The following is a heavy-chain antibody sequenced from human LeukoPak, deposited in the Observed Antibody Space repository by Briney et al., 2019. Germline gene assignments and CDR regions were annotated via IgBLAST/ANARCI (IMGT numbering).Heavy chain of an antibody. D-gene: IGHD1-26*01. V-gene: IGHV3-48*04. CDR1: GFTFSSYG. Sequence: PGGSLRLSCSASGFTFSSYGMSWVRQAPGKGLEWVSDISSSGDTIYYADSVKGRFTISRDNAKNSLYLQMNSLRVEDTGVYYCARDLYSGSDYWGQGTLVTVSS. CDR2: ISSSGDTI. J-gene: IGHJ4*02. CDR3: ARDLYSGSDY.